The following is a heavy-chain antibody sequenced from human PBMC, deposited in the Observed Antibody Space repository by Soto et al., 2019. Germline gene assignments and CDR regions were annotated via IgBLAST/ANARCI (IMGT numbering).Heavy chain of an antibody. J-gene: IGHJ4*02. CDR3: AKSGGASPYYFDY. D-gene: IGHD1-26*01. V-gene: IGHV3-23*01. Sequence: EVQLLESGGGLVQPGGSLRLSCAASAFIFNTYAMGWVRQAPGKGLEWVSAISVSGGGTYYADSVKGRFTISRDTSKNTLYLQMNSLRADDTAVYYCAKSGGASPYYFDYWGRGTLVTVSS. CDR1: AFIFNTYA. CDR2: ISVSGGGT.